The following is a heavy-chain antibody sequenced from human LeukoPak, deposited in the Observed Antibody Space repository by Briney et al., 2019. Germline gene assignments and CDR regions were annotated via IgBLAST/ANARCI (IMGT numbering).Heavy chain of an antibody. CDR2: IYYSGST. Sequence: ETLSLTCTVSGGSISSYYWSWIRQPPGKGLEWIGYIYYSGSTNYNPSLKSRVTISVDTSKNQFSLKLSSVTAADTAVYYCARVEGRDDSSGYYYVFDYWGQGTLVTVSS. D-gene: IGHD3-22*01. CDR1: GGSISSYY. J-gene: IGHJ4*02. V-gene: IGHV4-59*01. CDR3: ARVEGRDDSSGYYYVFDY.